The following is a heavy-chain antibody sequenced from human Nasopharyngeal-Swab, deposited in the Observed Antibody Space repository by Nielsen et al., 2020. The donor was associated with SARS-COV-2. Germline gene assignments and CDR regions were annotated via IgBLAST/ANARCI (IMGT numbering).Heavy chain of an antibody. Sequence: SETLSLTCTVSGGSISSYYWSWIRQPPGKGLEWIGYIYTSGSTNYNPSLKSRVTISVDTSKNQFSLKLSSVTAADTAVYYCARESLWGGSYYYWGQGTLVTVSS. J-gene: IGHJ4*02. CDR2: IYTSGST. CDR3: ARESLWGGSYYY. CDR1: GGSISSYY. D-gene: IGHD1-26*01. V-gene: IGHV4-4*08.